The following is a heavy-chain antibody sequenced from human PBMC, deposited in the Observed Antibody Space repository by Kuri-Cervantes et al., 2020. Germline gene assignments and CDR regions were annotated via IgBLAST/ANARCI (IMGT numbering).Heavy chain of an antibody. CDR1: GFTFSNYW. CDR2: INEDGSET. J-gene: IGHJ4*02. D-gene: IGHD3-10*01. V-gene: IGHV3-74*01. CDR3: AICRTRRITMVRGALRALGY. Sequence: GESLKISCAASGFTFSNYWMHWVRQVPGKGLVWVSHINEDGSETNYADSVKGRFTISRDNAKNTFYLQVNSLRAEDTAVYYCAICRTRRITMVRGALRALGYWGQGTLVTVSS.